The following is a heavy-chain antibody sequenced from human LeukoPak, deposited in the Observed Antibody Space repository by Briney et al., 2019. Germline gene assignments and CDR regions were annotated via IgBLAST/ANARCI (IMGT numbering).Heavy chain of an antibody. CDR2: RYLECGEK. J-gene: IGHJ3*01. V-gene: IGHV3-7*01. Sequence: GGPLTLFCAVSCVSFGISWWSWVLHAPGKGLAWVSNRYLECGEKYHENSLRGRFTISRDNAKNSLYLQMNSLRAEDTAVYYCTCDLDRSDGLWGQGTMVTVSS. D-gene: IGHD2-8*01. CDR3: TCDLDRSDGL. CDR1: CVSFGISW.